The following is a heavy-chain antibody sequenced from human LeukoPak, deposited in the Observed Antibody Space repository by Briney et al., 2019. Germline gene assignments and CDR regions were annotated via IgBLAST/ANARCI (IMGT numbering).Heavy chain of an antibody. Sequence: GGSLRLSCAASGFTVSSNYMSWVRQAPGKGLEWVSVIYSGDSTYYADSVKGRFTISRGNSKNTLYLQMNSLRAEDTAVYYCARYFSGWSWGYWGQGTLVTVSS. D-gene: IGHD6-19*01. CDR3: ARYFSGWSWGY. CDR1: GFTVSSNY. V-gene: IGHV3-53*01. CDR2: IYSGDST. J-gene: IGHJ4*02.